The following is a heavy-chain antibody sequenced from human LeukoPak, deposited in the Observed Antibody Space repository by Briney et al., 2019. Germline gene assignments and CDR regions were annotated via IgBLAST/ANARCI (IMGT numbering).Heavy chain of an antibody. V-gene: IGHV4-59*01. D-gene: IGHD6-13*01. CDR2: IYYTGST. J-gene: IGHJ4*02. Sequence: SETLSLTCTVSGGSISTYYWSWIRQPLGKGLEWIGFIYYTGSTNYNPSLGSRVTISVDTSKNQFSLILSSVTAADTAVYYCARSNSWYSYFDYWGQGTLVTVSS. CDR3: ARSNSWYSYFDY. CDR1: GGSISTYY.